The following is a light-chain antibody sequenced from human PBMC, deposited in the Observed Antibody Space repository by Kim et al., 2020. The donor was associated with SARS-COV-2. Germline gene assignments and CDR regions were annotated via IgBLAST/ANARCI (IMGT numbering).Light chain of an antibody. Sequence: QSVPISFTGTSNDIGAYIYVSWYHTPPGKTPRLMMYDVTTRPSGVPDRFSGSKSGNTASLTISGLQAEDEADYYCSSFAGSYNPCVFGTGTKVTVL. CDR2: DVT. CDR1: SNDIGAYIY. J-gene: IGLJ1*01. CDR3: SSFAGSYNPCV. V-gene: IGLV2-11*03.